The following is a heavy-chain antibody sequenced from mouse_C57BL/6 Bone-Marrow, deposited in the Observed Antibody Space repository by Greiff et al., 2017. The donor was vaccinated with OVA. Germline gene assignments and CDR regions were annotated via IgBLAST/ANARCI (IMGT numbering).Heavy chain of an antibody. Sequence: EVKVVESGGGLVKPGGSLKLSCAASGFTFSDYGMHWVRQAPEKGLEWVAYISSGSSTIYYADTVKGRFTISRDNAKNTLFLQMTSLRSEDTAMYYCARTFMVTFDYWGQGTTLTVSS. CDR1: GFTFSDYG. CDR3: ARTFMVTFDY. CDR2: ISSGSSTI. V-gene: IGHV5-17*01. D-gene: IGHD2-2*01. J-gene: IGHJ2*01.